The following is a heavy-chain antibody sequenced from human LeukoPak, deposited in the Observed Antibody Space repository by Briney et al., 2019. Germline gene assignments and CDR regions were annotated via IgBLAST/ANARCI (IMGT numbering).Heavy chain of an antibody. V-gene: IGHV1-46*01. CDR3: ARGAIAAGGPYYYGMDV. Sequence: ASVKVSCKPSGYTFTSYYMHWVRQAPGQGLGWMGIINPSGGSTSYAQKFQGRVTMTRDTSTSSVYMELSSLRSEDTAVYYCARGAIAAGGPYYYGMDVWGQGTTVTVAS. D-gene: IGHD6-13*01. CDR2: INPSGGST. CDR1: GYTFTSYY. J-gene: IGHJ6*02.